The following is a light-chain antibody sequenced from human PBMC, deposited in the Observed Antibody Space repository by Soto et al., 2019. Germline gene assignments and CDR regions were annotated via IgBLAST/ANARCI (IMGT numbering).Light chain of an antibody. CDR3: QQYGRFPQFT. J-gene: IGKJ3*01. V-gene: IGKV3-15*01. CDR2: GAS. Sequence: EIVMTQSPATLSVSPGERATLSCRASQSVSSNLAWYQQKPGQAPRLLIYGASTRATGIPARFSGSGSGTDFTLTISRLEPEDFAMYYCQQYGRFPQFTFGPGTKVDIK. CDR1: QSVSSN.